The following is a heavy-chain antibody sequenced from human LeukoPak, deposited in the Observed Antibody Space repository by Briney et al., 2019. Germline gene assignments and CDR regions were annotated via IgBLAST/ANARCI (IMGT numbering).Heavy chain of an antibody. V-gene: IGHV4-34*01. J-gene: IGHJ4*02. D-gene: IGHD4-23*01. CDR2: INHGGNA. CDR3: ARVRRVRWSTQGYFDF. CDR1: GGSFSGYF. Sequence: SETLSLTCAVYGGSFSGYFWTWMRQPPGKGLEWIGEINHGGNAIFNPSLKSRVTMSADPSKNQFSLNLRSGTAADTAVYSCARVRRVRWSTQGYFDFWGRGALVTV.